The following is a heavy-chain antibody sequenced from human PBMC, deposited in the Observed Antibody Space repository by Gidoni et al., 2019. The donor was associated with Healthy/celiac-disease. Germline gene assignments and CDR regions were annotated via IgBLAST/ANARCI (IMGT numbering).Heavy chain of an antibody. CDR1: GYTFTGYY. CDR2: INPNSGGP. D-gene: IGHD3-22*01. J-gene: IGHJ3*02. Sequence: QVQLVQSGAEVKKPGASVKVSCKASGYTFTGYYLHWVRQAPGQGLEWMGWINPNSGGPNYAQKFQGRVTMTRDTSISTAYMELSRLRSDDTAVYYCAREFSSPLSGYTAFDIWGQGTMVTVSS. V-gene: IGHV1-2*02. CDR3: AREFSSPLSGYTAFDI.